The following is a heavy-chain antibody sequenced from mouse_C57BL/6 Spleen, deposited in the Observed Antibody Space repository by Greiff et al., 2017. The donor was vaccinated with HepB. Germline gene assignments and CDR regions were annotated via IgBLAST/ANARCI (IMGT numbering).Heavy chain of an antibody. D-gene: IGHD1-2*01. Sequence: DVQLQESGPGLVKPSQSLSLTCSVTGYSITSGYYWNWIRQFPGNKLEWMGYISYDGSNNYNPSLKNRISITRDTSKNQFFLELNSVTTEDTATYYCARGALPDFLRPYYFDYWGQGTTLTVSS. V-gene: IGHV3-6*01. J-gene: IGHJ2*01. CDR2: ISYDGSN. CDR1: GYSITSGYY. CDR3: ARGALPDFLRPYYFDY.